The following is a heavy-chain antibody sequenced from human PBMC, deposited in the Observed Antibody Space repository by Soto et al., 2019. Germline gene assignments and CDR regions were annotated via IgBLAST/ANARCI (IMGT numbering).Heavy chain of an antibody. CDR2: ISGSGGST. V-gene: IGHV3-23*01. Sequence: EMQLLESGGGLVQPGGSLRLSCAASGFTFSSFAMSCVRQAPGNGLDWVSAISGSGGSTYSADSVKGRFTISRDNSKNTLYLQMSSLRTEDTAVYYCARGFSAGKDSPPDFCGQGSLVTVSS. J-gene: IGHJ4*02. CDR3: ARGFSAGKDSPPDF. CDR1: GFTFSSFA. D-gene: IGHD6-13*01.